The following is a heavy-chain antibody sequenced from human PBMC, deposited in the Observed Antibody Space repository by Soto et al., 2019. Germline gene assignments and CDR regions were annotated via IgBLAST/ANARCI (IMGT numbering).Heavy chain of an antibody. V-gene: IGHV3-21*01. CDR2: ISSSSSYI. J-gene: IGHJ6*02. Sequence: GGSLRLSCAASGFTFSSYSMNWVRQAPGKGLEWVSSISSSSSYIYYADSVKGRFTISRDNAKNSLYLQMNSLRAEDTAVYYCARDLRYSSGWPYYYYYGMDVWGQGTTVTVSS. D-gene: IGHD6-19*01. CDR3: ARDLRYSSGWPYYYYYGMDV. CDR1: GFTFSSYS.